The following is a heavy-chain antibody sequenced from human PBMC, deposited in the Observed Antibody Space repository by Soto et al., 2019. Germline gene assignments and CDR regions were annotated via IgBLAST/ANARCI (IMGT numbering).Heavy chain of an antibody. J-gene: IGHJ4*02. CDR3: AREFGDNWNYEAY. D-gene: IGHD1-7*01. Sequence: SETLSLTCTVSGGAINSYYWTWIRQPAGKGLXGIXRMXXTXXXXXNXXLKSRVTVSIDTSKNQFFLRLNSVTAAESAVYYCAREFGDNWNYEAYWGQGTAVTVSS. CDR2: MXXTXXX. V-gene: IGHV4-4*07. CDR1: GGAINSYY.